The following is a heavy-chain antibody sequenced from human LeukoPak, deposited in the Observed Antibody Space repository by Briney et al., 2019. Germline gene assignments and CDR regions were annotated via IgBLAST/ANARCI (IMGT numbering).Heavy chain of an antibody. Sequence: GGSLRLSCAASGFTFSDYYMSWIRQAPGKGLEWVSYISSSGSTIYYADSVKGRFTISRDNAKNSLYLQMNSLRAEDTAVYYCARDHHHDYGSGNRIDAFDIWGQGTMVTVSS. CDR1: GFTFSDYY. J-gene: IGHJ3*02. CDR3: ARDHHHDYGSGNRIDAFDI. CDR2: ISSSGSTI. D-gene: IGHD3-10*01. V-gene: IGHV3-11*04.